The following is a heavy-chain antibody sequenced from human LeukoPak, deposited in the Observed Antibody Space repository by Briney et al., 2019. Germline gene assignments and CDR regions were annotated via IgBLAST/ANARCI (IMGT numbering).Heavy chain of an antibody. Sequence: GSLRLSCAASGFTFSSYGMHRVRQAPGKGLEWVAVIWYDGSNKYYADSVKGRFTISRDNSKNTLYRQMNSLRAEDTAVYYCARGDYDILTGYYTPPPFYYYYYGMDVWGKGTTVTVSS. D-gene: IGHD3-9*01. CDR2: IWYDGSNK. J-gene: IGHJ6*04. CDR1: GFTFSSYG. V-gene: IGHV3-33*01. CDR3: ARGDYDILTGYYTPPPFYYYYYGMDV.